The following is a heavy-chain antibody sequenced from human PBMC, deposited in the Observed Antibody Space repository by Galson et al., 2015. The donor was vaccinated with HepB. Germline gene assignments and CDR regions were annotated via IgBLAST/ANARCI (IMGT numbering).Heavy chain of an antibody. CDR2: ISYDGSNK. CDR3: ARDDYGDYEGGYYYYGMDV. J-gene: IGHJ6*02. V-gene: IGHV3-30*04. CDR1: GFTFSSYA. Sequence: SLRLSSAASGFTFSSYAMHGVRQAPGKGLEWVAVISYDGSNKYYADSVKGRFTISRDNSKNTLYLQMNSLRAEDTAVYYCARDDYGDYEGGYYYYGMDVWGQGTTVTVSS. D-gene: IGHD4-17*01.